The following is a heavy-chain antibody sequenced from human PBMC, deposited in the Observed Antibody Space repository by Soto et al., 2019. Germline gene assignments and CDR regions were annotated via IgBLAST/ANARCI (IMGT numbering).Heavy chain of an antibody. CDR1: GYTFHTYG. CDR3: ARDVGYCSSSTCLIDY. J-gene: IGHJ4*02. V-gene: IGHV1-18*01. CDR2: ISTFNGET. Sequence: ASVKVSWKASGYTFHTYGISWVRQAPGQGLEWMGWISTFNGETRYAQKFQARVTVTTDTSTTSGYMELRSLRSDDTAVYYCARDVGYCSSSTCLIDYWGQGTLVTVSS. D-gene: IGHD2-2*01.